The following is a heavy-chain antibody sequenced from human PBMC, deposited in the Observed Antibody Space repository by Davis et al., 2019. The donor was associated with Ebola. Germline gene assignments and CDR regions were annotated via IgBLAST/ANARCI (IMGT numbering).Heavy chain of an antibody. J-gene: IGHJ4*02. D-gene: IGHD2-15*01. V-gene: IGHV3-33*01. CDR3: AIPDCSGANCYSVYIKN. CDR2: IWYDGSRE. Sequence: GGSLRLSRAASGFNFRSYGMHWVRQAPDKGLEWVAVIWYDGSREYYGDSVKGRFTISRDNSNNLLYLQMNSLRAEDTAVYYCAIPDCSGANCYSVYIKNWGQGALVTVSS. CDR1: GFNFRSYG.